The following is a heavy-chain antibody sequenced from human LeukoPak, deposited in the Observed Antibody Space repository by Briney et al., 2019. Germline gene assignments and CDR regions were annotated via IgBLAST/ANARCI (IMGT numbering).Heavy chain of an antibody. J-gene: IGHJ5*02. Sequence: ASVKVSCKVSGYHFTDYHVHWVRQAPGQGLEWVGRISTDSGDTIYAPKFQGRVAVTRDTSINTAYMELSRLTSDDAAVYYCAGLGSTVKGRILPGRQGTPVTV. D-gene: IGHD5/OR15-5a*01. CDR3: AGLGSTVKGRILP. V-gene: IGHV1-2*02. CDR2: ISTDSGDT. CDR1: GYHFTDYH.